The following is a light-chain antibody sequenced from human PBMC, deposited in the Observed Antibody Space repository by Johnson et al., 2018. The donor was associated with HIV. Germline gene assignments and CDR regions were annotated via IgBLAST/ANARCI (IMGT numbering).Light chain of an antibody. J-gene: IGLJ1*01. Sequence: QSVLTQPPSVSAAPGQKVTISCSGSSSNIGNNYVSWYQQLPGTAPKLLIYDNDKRPSGIPDRFSGSKSGTSATLGITGLQTGDEAYYYCETWDSSLSGVFGTGTTVTVL. CDR3: ETWDSSLSGV. CDR1: SSNIGNNY. CDR2: DND. V-gene: IGLV1-51*01.